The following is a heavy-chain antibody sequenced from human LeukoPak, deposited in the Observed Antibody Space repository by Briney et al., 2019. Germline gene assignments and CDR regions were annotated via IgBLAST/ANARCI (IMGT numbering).Heavy chain of an antibody. Sequence: SETLSLTCTASGGSISSYYWSWIRQPPGKGLEWIGYIYYSGSTNYNPSLKSRVTISVDTSKNQFSLKLSSVTAADTAVYYCARVGANYYYYYYMDVWGKGTTVTVSS. CDR1: GGSISSYY. V-gene: IGHV4-59*01. D-gene: IGHD3-16*01. J-gene: IGHJ6*03. CDR2: IYYSGST. CDR3: ARVGANYYYYYYMDV.